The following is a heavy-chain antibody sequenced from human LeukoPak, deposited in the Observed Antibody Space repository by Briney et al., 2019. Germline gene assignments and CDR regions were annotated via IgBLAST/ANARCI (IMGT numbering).Heavy chain of an antibody. CDR2: INPSGGST. Sequence: GASVKVSCKASGYTFTSCYMHWVRQAPGQGLEWMGIINPSGGSTSYAQKFQGRVTMTRDTSTSTVYMELSSLISEDTAVYYCARLSREARHWGDALDIWGQGTMVTVSS. V-gene: IGHV1-46*01. CDR3: ARLSREARHWGDALDI. D-gene: IGHD3-16*01. CDR1: GYTFTSCY. J-gene: IGHJ3*02.